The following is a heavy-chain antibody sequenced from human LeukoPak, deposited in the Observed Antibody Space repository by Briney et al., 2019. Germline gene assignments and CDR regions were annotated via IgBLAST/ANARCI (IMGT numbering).Heavy chain of an antibody. J-gene: IGHJ4*02. CDR1: GGSISSGGYY. CDR3: ARTPIAAAGTIDY. V-gene: IGHV4-30-2*01. D-gene: IGHD6-13*01. CDR2: IYHSGST. Sequence: SQTLSLTCTVSGGSISSGGYYWSWIRQPPGKGLEWIGYIYHSGSTYYNPSLKSRVTISVDRSKNQFSLKLSSVTAADTAVYYCARTPIAAAGTIDYWGQGTLVTVSS.